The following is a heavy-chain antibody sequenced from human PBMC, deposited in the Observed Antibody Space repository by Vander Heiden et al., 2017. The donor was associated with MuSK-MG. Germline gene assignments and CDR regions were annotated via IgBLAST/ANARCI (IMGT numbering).Heavy chain of an antibody. J-gene: IGHJ2*01. CDR2: LFYTGTI. D-gene: IGHD7-27*01. CDR3: ARVPWRFNGGKRYWYFDL. CDR1: GGSISNRNFY. V-gene: IGHV4-39*01. Sequence: QLQLQESGPGLVKPSETLSLTCTVSGGSISNRNFYWGWIRQPPGKGLEWIGSLFYTGTIYYNPSRKSRVTVSLDMSKSQFSLKLSSVTDAETAVYYCARVPWRFNGGKRYWYFDLWGRGTLVTV.